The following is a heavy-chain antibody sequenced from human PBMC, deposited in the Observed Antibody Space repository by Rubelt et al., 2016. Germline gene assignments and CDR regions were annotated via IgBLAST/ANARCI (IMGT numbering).Heavy chain of an antibody. V-gene: IGHV5-10-1*01. CDR2: IDPSDSYT. D-gene: IGHD4-23*01. CDR1: GYSFTSYW. Sequence: EVQLVQSGAEVKKPGESLRISCKGSGYSFTSYWISWVRQMPGKGLEWMGRIDPSDSYTNYSPSFQGHVTISADKSISTAHLQGSSLKASDTAMYYCARHAGDGGNSEDWFDPWGQGTLVTVSS. J-gene: IGHJ5*02. CDR3: ARHAGDGGNSEDWFDP.